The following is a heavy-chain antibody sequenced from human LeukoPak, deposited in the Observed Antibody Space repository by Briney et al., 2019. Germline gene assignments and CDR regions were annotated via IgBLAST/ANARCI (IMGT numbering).Heavy chain of an antibody. J-gene: IGHJ3*02. CDR1: GYSISSGYY. CDR3: ARTANWNQLKEAFDI. V-gene: IGHV4-38-2*02. Sequence: SGTLSLTCTVSGYSISSGYYWGWIRQPPGKGLEWIGSIYHSGITYYNPSLKSRVTISVDTSKNQFSLKLSSVTAADTAVYYCARTANWNQLKEAFDIWGQGTMVTVSS. CDR2: IYHSGIT. D-gene: IGHD1-1*01.